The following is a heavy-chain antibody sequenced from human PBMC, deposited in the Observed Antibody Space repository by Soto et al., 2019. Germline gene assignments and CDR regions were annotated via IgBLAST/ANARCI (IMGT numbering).Heavy chain of an antibody. CDR2: IKSKTDGGTT. J-gene: IGHJ4*02. V-gene: IGHV3-15*01. CDR3: TTEFGGYCSSTSCYAFDY. Sequence: GGSLRLSCAASGFTFSNAWMSWVRQAPGKGLEWVGRIKSKTDGGTTDYAAPVKGRFTISRDDSKNTLYLQMNSLKTEDTAVYYCTTEFGGYCSSTSCYAFDYWGQGTLVTVSS. CDR1: GFTFSNAW. D-gene: IGHD2-2*01.